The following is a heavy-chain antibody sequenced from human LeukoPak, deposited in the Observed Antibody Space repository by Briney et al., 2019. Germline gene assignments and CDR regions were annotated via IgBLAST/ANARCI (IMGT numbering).Heavy chain of an antibody. CDR3: AGDGRVVVVARPDY. J-gene: IGHJ4*02. CDR2: ISYDGSNK. Sequence: PGGSLRLSCAASGFTFSSYAMHWVRQAPGKGLEWVAVISYDGSNKYYADSVKGRFTISRDNSKNTLYLQMNSLRAEDTAVYYCAGDGRVVVVARPDYWGQGTLVTVSS. CDR1: GFTFSSYA. D-gene: IGHD2-15*01. V-gene: IGHV3-30*04.